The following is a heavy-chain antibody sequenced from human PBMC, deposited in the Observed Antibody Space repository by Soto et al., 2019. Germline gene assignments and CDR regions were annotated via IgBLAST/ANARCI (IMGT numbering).Heavy chain of an antibody. Sequence: ASVKVSCKAAGYTFTSYGISWVRQAPGQGLEWMGWISAYNGNTNYAQKLQGRVTMTTDTSTSTAYMELRSLRSDDTAVYYCARDSVTIFGVVDETYYYYGMDVWGQGTTVTVSS. J-gene: IGHJ6*02. CDR3: ARDSVTIFGVVDETYYYYGMDV. CDR1: GYTFTSYG. D-gene: IGHD3-3*01. CDR2: ISAYNGNT. V-gene: IGHV1-18*04.